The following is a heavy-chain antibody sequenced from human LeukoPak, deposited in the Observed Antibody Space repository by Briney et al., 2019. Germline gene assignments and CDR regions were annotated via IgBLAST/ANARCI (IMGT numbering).Heavy chain of an antibody. Sequence: EGSLRLSCAASGFTFSRYWMHWVRQAPGKGLVWVSRIDSDGSTTYADSVKGRLTISRDNAKNTLYLQMNSLRVEDTGVYYCARGGSGSLDYWGQGTLVTVSS. CDR2: IDSDGST. CDR1: GFTFSRYW. J-gene: IGHJ4*02. V-gene: IGHV3-74*03. CDR3: ARGGSGSLDY. D-gene: IGHD3-10*01.